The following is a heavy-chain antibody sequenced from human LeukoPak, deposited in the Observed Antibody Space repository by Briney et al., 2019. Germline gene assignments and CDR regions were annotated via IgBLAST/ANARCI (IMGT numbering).Heavy chain of an antibody. CDR1: GGSISSYY. V-gene: IGHV4-59*01. J-gene: IGHJ4*02. CDR2: TYYSRST. Sequence: PSETLSLTSTVSGGSISSYYWSWLRQPPGQGLEWIGYTYYSRSTNYNPSLKSRVTISVDTSKNQFSLKLSSVTAADTAVYYCARGLYYYDSSGYSYFDYWGQGTLVTVSS. D-gene: IGHD3-22*01. CDR3: ARGLYYYDSSGYSYFDY.